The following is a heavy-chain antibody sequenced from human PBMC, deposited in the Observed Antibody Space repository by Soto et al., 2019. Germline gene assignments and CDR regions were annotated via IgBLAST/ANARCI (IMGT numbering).Heavy chain of an antibody. D-gene: IGHD4-17*01. V-gene: IGHV4-39*07. CDR2: IYYSGCP. Sequence: ASETVSLTCTVSGGFISSSSYYWGWIRQPPGKGLEWMGSIYYSGCPYYNPSLKSRVTIQEDTSTNQLSQKLSSATLADTAVYYCARDKGGYGDFDYWGQGTLVTVSS. CDR1: GGFISSSSYY. J-gene: IGHJ4*02. CDR3: ARDKGGYGDFDY.